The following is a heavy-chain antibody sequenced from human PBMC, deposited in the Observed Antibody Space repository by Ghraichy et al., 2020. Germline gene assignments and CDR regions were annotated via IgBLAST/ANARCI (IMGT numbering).Heavy chain of an antibody. D-gene: IGHD1-26*01. J-gene: IGHJ3*02. V-gene: IGHV4-30-2*01. CDR3: AGAPSREDAFDI. CDR1: GGSISSGGYS. CDR2: IYHSGST. Sequence: SETLSLTCAVSGGSISSGGYSWSWIRQPPGKGLEWIGYIYHSGSTYYNPSLKSRVTISVDRSKNQFSLKLSSVTAADTAVYYCAGAPSREDAFDIWGQGTMVTVSS.